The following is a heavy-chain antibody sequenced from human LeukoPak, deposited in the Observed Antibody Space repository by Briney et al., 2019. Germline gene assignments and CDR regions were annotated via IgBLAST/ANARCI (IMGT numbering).Heavy chain of an antibody. D-gene: IGHD2-15*01. CDR1: GGSVSSGSYY. CDR3: ARGHCSGGSCYSDYFDY. Sequence: SETLSLTCTVSGGSVSSGSYYWSWIRQPPGKGLECIGNIYYSGGTNYSPSLKSRVTISVDTSRNQFSLRLSSVTAADTAVYYCARGHCSGGSCYSDYFDYWGQGTLVTVSS. V-gene: IGHV4-61*01. CDR2: IYYSGGT. J-gene: IGHJ4*02.